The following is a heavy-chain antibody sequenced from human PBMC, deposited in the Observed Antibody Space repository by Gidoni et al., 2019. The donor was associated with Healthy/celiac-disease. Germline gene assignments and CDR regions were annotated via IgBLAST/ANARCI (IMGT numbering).Heavy chain of an antibody. D-gene: IGHD6-19*01. CDR2: INHSGST. CDR1: GGSFSGYY. V-gene: IGHV4-34*01. CDR3: AVSIAVAGRSFDY. J-gene: IGHJ4*02. Sequence: QVQLQQWGAGLLKPSETLSLTCAVYGGSFSGYYWSWIRQPPGKGLEWIGEINHSGSTNYNPSLKSRVTISVDTSKNQFSLKLSSVTAADTAVYYCAVSIAVAGRSFDYWGQGTLVTVSS.